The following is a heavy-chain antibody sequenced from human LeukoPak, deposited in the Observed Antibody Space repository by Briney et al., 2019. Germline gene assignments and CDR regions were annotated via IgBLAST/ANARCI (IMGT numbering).Heavy chain of an antibody. CDR3: ARIPKLRYFDWLPTLYGMDV. CDR1: GYTFTSYD. V-gene: IGHV1-8*01. Sequence: ASVKVSCKASGYTFTSYDINWVRQANGQGLEWMGWMNANSGNTGYAQKFQGRVTMTRNTSRSTAYMELSSLRSEDTAVYYCARIPKLRYFDWLPTLYGMDVWGQGTTVTVSS. D-gene: IGHD3-9*01. CDR2: MNANSGNT. J-gene: IGHJ6*02.